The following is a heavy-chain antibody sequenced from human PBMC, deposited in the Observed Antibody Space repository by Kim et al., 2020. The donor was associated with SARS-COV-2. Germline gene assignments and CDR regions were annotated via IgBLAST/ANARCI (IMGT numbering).Heavy chain of an antibody. CDR3: ACLDYRNDAFDI. CDR1: GFTFSSYS. D-gene: IGHD4-4*01. J-gene: IGHJ3*02. V-gene: IGHV3-21*01. Sequence: GGSLRLSCAASGFTFSSYSMNWVRQAPGKGLEWVSSISSSSSYIYYADSVKGRFTISRDNAKNSLYLQMNSLRAEDTAVYYCACLDYRNDAFDIWGQGTMVTVSS. CDR2: ISSSSSYI.